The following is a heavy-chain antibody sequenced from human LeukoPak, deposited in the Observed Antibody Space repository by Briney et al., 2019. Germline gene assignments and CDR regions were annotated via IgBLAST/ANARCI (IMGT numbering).Heavy chain of an antibody. V-gene: IGHV3-9*01. J-gene: IGHJ4*02. Sequence: GGSLRLSCAASGFTFDDYAMYWVRQAPGKGLEWVSGISWNSGRIGYADSVKGRITISRDNAKNSLYLQMHNLRAEDTALYYCAKGRNYDSSGSAFDYWGQGTLVTVSS. CDR1: GFTFDDYA. D-gene: IGHD3-22*01. CDR2: ISWNSGRI. CDR3: AKGRNYDSSGSAFDY.